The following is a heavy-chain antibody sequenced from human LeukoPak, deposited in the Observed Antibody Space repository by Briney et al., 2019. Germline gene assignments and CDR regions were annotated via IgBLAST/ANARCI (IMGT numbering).Heavy chain of an antibody. V-gene: IGHV4-30-4*02. CDR3: ASRKGSYYFDY. Sequence: PSETLSLTCTVSGGSISSGDYYWSWIRQPPGKGLEWIGYIYYSGSTYYNPSLKSRVTISVDTSNKQFSLKLSSVTAADTAVYYCASRKGSYYFDYWGQGTLVTVSS. CDR1: GGSISSGDYY. CDR2: IYYSGST. J-gene: IGHJ4*02. D-gene: IGHD1-26*01.